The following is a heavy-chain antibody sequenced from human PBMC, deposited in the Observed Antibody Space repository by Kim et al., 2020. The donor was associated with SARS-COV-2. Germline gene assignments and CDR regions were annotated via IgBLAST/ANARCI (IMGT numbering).Heavy chain of an antibody. Sequence: SETLSLTCTVSGGSISSYYWSWIRQPAGKGLEWIGRIYTSGSTNYNPSLKSRVTMSVDTSKNQFSLKLSSVTAADTAVYYCARVLYCGGDCYLHDAFDIWGQGTMVTVSS. J-gene: IGHJ3*02. CDR2: IYTSGST. V-gene: IGHV4-4*07. CDR3: ARVLYCGGDCYLHDAFDI. CDR1: GGSISSYY. D-gene: IGHD2-21*02.